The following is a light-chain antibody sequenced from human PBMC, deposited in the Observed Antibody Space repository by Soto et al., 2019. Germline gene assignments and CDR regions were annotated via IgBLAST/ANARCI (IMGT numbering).Light chain of an antibody. CDR3: QQTHSTSWT. CDR1: QSISSS. CDR2: AAS. V-gene: IGKV1-39*01. J-gene: IGKJ1*01. Sequence: DIQMTQSPSSLSASVGDRVTITCRASQSISSSLNWYQQKPGKAPKLLISAASSLQSGVPSRFSGSESGTEFPLTISSLQPEDFATYFCQQTHSTSWTFGQGTNVEIK.